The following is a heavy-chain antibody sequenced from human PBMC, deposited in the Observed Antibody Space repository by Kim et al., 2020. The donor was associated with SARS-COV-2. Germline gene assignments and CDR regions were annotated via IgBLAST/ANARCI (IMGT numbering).Heavy chain of an antibody. D-gene: IGHD6-6*01. CDR1: GYTFTSYA. CDR2: INAGNGNT. Sequence: ASVKVSCKASGYTFTSYAMHWVRQAPGQRLEWMGWINAGNGNTKYSQKFQGRVTITRDTSASTAYMELSSLRSEDTAVYYCARVGAARPGETPSYYFDYWGQGTLVTVSS. CDR3: ARVGAARPGETPSYYFDY. J-gene: IGHJ4*02. V-gene: IGHV1-3*01.